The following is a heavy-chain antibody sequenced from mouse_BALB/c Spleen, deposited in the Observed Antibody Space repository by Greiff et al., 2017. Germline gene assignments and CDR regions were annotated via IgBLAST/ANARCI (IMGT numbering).Heavy chain of an antibody. D-gene: IGHD1-1*01. CDR1: GYTFTSYV. Sequence: EVQLQESGPELVKPGASVKMSCKASGYTFTSYVMHWVKQKPGQGLEWIGYINPYNDGTKYNEKFKGKATLTSDKSSSTAYMELSSLTSEDSAVYYCARSGFITTVVFDYWGQGTTLTVSS. CDR3: ARSGFITTVVFDY. CDR2: INPYNDGT. J-gene: IGHJ2*01. V-gene: IGHV1-14*01.